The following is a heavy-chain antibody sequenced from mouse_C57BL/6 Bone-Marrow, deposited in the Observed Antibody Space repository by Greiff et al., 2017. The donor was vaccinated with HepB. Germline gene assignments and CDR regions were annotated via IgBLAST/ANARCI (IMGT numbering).Heavy chain of an antibody. Sequence: VKLMESGAELARPGASVKLSCKASGYTFTSYGISWVKQRTGQGLEWIGEIYPRSGNTYYNEKFKGKATLTADKSSSTAYMELRSLTSEDSAVYFCARKSGIYYYGSSYVFFDYWGQGTTLTVSS. V-gene: IGHV1-81*01. CDR3: ARKSGIYYYGSSYVFFDY. CDR2: IYPRSGNT. J-gene: IGHJ2*01. CDR1: GYTFTSYG. D-gene: IGHD1-1*01.